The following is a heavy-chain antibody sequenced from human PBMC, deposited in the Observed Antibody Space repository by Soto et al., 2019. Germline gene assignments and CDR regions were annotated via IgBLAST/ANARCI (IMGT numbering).Heavy chain of an antibody. CDR3: ARDRYNWNSGDNHYNSGMDV. V-gene: IGHV3-48*03. J-gene: IGHJ6*02. CDR2: ISSSGYTI. Sequence: GGSLRLSCVASGFTFSSDEMNWVRQAPGKGLEWISHISSSGYTIYYADSVKGRFTISRDDTRNLLYLQMNSLRAEDTALYYSARDRYNWNSGDNHYNSGMDVWGQGTTVTVSS. CDR1: GFTFSSDE. D-gene: IGHD1-7*01.